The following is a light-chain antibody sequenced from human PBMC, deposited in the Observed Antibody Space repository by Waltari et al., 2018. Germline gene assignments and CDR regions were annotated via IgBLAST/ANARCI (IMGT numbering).Light chain of an antibody. J-gene: IGKJ4*01. V-gene: IGKV3-15*01. CDR3: QQYYVWPPIT. CDR2: GAS. Sequence: VLLTQSPASLSVSPGDTVILPGRASQIVRTNLVWYHQKAGQAPRTLLYGASTRASGVPSRFSGSGSETDFTLIISSLQSEDAAVYFCQQYYVWPPITFGGGTKLEI. CDR1: QIVRTN.